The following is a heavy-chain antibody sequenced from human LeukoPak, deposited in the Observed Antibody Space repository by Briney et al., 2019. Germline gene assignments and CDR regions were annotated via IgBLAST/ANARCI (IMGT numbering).Heavy chain of an antibody. CDR1: GGSISSYY. J-gene: IGHJ4*02. D-gene: IGHD4-17*01. Sequence: PSETLSLTCTVSGGSISSYYWSWIRQPPGKGLEWIGHIYYSGSTNYNPSLKSRVTISVDTSKNQFSLKLSSVTAADTAVYYCARDKFTYGYWGQGTLVTVSS. CDR3: ARDKFTYGY. V-gene: IGHV4-59*01. CDR2: IYYSGST.